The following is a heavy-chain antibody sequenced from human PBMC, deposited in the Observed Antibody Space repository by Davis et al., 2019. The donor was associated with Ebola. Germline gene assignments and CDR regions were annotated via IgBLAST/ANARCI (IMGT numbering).Heavy chain of an antibody. V-gene: IGHV4-59*11. Sequence: PSETLSLTCTVSGGSISSHYWSWIRQPPGKGLEWIGYISYSGNTNYNPSLKSRVTVSVDTSKNQFSLQLSSVTAADTAVYYCTKALMTYSTLTTRYYYYGVDVWGQGTMVTVSS. CDR1: GGSISSHY. CDR3: TKALMTYSTLTTRYYYYGVDV. CDR2: ISYSGNT. D-gene: IGHD4-11*01. J-gene: IGHJ6*02.